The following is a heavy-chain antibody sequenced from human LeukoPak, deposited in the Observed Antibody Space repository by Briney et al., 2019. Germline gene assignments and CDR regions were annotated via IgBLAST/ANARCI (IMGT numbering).Heavy chain of an antibody. CDR1: GFTFSSYG. D-gene: IGHD5-18*01. V-gene: IGHV3-30*03. CDR3: ARAHVDTAMVNIAFDI. CDR2: ISYDGSNK. J-gene: IGHJ3*02. Sequence: PGGSLTLSCAASGFTFSSYGMHWVRQAPGKGLEWVAVISYDGSNKYYADSVKGRFTISRDNSNTTLYLQMNSLRAEDTAVYYCARAHVDTAMVNIAFDIWGQGTMVTVSS.